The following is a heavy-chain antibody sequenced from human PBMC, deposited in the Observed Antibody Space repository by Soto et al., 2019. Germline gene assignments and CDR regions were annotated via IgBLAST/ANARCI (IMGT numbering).Heavy chain of an antibody. CDR2: ISSSSSYI. CDR3: ARDLGVDTAMELRYYMDV. V-gene: IGHV3-21*01. J-gene: IGHJ6*03. CDR1: GFTFSSYS. Sequence: GGSLRLSCAASGFTFSSYSMNWVRQAPGKGLEWVSSISSSSSYIYYADSVKGRFTISRDNAKNSLYLQMNSLRAEDTAVYYCARDLGVDTAMELRYYMDVWGKGTTVTVSS. D-gene: IGHD5-18*01.